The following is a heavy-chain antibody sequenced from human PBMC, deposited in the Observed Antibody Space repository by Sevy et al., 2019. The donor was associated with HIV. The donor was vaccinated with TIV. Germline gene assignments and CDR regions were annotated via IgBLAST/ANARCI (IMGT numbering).Heavy chain of an antibody. D-gene: IGHD3-10*01. J-gene: IGHJ4*02. CDR2: IYSGGST. Sequence: RGCLRLSCAASGFTVSSNYMSWVRQAPGKGLERVSVIYSGGSTYYADSVKGRFTTSRDNSKNTLYLQMNSLRAEDTAVYYSARLYGTGSYSFDYWGQGTLVCVSS. CDR3: ARLYGTGSYSFDY. CDR1: GFTVSSNY. V-gene: IGHV3-53*01.